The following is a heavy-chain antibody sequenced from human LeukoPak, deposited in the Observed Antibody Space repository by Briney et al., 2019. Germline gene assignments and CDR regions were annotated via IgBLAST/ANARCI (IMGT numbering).Heavy chain of an antibody. CDR3: AKVLGIAVAGPSGY. D-gene: IGHD6-19*01. Sequence: GGSLRLSCAASGFTFSSYAMSWVRQAPGKGLEWVSAISGSGGSTYYADSVKGRFTISRDNSKNTLYLQMNSLRAEDTAVYYCAKVLGIAVAGPSGYWGQGTLVTVSS. V-gene: IGHV3-23*01. CDR2: ISGSGGST. CDR1: GFTFSSYA. J-gene: IGHJ4*02.